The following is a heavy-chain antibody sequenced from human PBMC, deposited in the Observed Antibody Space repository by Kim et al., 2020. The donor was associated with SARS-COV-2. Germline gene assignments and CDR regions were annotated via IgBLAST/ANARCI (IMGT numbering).Heavy chain of an antibody. CDR3: ARNPARIAVAVV. J-gene: IGHJ4*02. V-gene: IGHV3-48*01. CDR1: GVTFSTYS. Sequence: GGSLRLSCAASGVTFSTYSVNWVRQAPGKGLEWVSNITPSSDTIYYADSVKGRFTISRDNAKNSLYLQMNSLRAEDTAVYYCARNPARIAVAVVWRQGTL. D-gene: IGHD6-19*01. CDR2: ITPSSDTI.